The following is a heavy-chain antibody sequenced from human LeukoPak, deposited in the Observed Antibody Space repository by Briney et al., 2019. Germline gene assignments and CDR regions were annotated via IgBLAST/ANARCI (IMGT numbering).Heavy chain of an antibody. J-gene: IGHJ4*02. V-gene: IGHV4-4*07. CDR2: FYTSGST. Sequence: SETLSLTCTVSGGSISSYYWSWIRQPAGGGLEWIGRFYTSGSTNYNPSLKSRVTMTVDTSKNQFSLKLSSVTAADTAVYYCAREVAGTVGEKYVEGIDYWGQGTLVTVSS. D-gene: IGHD6-19*01. CDR3: AREVAGTVGEKYVEGIDY. CDR1: GGSISSYY.